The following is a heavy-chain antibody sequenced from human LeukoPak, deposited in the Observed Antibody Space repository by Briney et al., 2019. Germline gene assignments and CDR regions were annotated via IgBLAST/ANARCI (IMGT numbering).Heavy chain of an antibody. V-gene: IGHV1-2*02. Sequence: ASVKVSCKASGYTFTDYYTHWVRQAPGQGLEWMGWINPNSGDTNYAQRFQGRVTMTRDTSLTTAYMELRRLRSDDTAVYYCARDFYSGYFDYWGQGTLVSVSS. J-gene: IGHJ4*02. CDR3: ARDFYSGYFDY. CDR2: INPNSGDT. CDR1: GYTFTDYY. D-gene: IGHD1-26*01.